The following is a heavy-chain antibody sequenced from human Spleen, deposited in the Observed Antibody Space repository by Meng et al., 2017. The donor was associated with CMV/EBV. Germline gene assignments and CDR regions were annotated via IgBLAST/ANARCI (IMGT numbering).Heavy chain of an antibody. CDR1: GFTFSSYW. D-gene: IGHD2-2*01. CDR3: AKALEGFCSSTTCYSYYGMDV. CDR2: ISGGGRGT. J-gene: IGHJ6*02. V-gene: IGHV3-23*01. Sequence: GESLKISCAASGFTFSSYWMHWVRQAPGRGLEWVSFISGGGRGTYYTDSVKGRFTISRDNSKNTLYLQMNSLRAEDTAVYYCAKALEGFCSSTTCYSYYGMDVWGQGTTVTVSS.